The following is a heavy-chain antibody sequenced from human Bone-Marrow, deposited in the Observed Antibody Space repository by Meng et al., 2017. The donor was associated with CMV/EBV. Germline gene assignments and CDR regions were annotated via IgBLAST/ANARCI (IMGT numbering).Heavy chain of an antibody. CDR2: ISSSSGYI. D-gene: IGHD6-13*01. Sequence: GGSLRLSCAASGFTLSSFTMSWVRQVPGKGLEWVSSISSSSGYIYHADSVKGRFTISRDNAKNTVFLQMNSLRVEDTAVYYCARDGAIAAAGTGDDWGQGTLVTVSS. J-gene: IGHJ4*02. CDR1: GFTLSSFT. CDR3: ARDGAIAAAGTGDD. V-gene: IGHV3-21*06.